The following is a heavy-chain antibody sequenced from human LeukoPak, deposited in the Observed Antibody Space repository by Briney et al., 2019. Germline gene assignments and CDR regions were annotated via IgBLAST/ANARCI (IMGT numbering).Heavy chain of an antibody. D-gene: IGHD6-19*01. V-gene: IGHV1-2*02. CDR1: GYTFIGYY. Sequence: ASVKVSCKASGYTFIGYYMHWVRQAPGQGLEWMGWINPNSGGTNYAQNFQGRVTMTRDTSISTAYLELSSLTSDDTAVYFCARQGSNSSGWYPVDDWGQGTLVTVSS. CDR3: ARQGSNSSGWYPVDD. J-gene: IGHJ4*02. CDR2: INPNSGGT.